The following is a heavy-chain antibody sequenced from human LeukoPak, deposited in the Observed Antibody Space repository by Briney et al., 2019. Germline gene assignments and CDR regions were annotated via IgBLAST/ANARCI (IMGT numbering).Heavy chain of an antibody. V-gene: IGHV4-38-2*02. CDR3: ATPAVQLERRAFDI. D-gene: IGHD1-1*01. Sequence: SETLSLTCTVSGYSISSGYYWGWIRQPPGKGLEWIGSIYHSGSTYYNPSLKSRVTISVDTSKNQFSLKLSSVTAADTAVYYCATPAVQLERRAFDIWGQGTMVTVSS. CDR2: IYHSGST. CDR1: GYSISSGYY. J-gene: IGHJ3*02.